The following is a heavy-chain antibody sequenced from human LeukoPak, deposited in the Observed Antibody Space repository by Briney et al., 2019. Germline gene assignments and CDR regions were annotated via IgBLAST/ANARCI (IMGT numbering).Heavy chain of an antibody. CDR2: ISGSGGST. D-gene: IGHD5-18*01. CDR3: AKMAYSYGYTFDY. V-gene: IGHV3-23*01. Sequence: GGSLRLSCAASGFTFSSYAMSWVRQAPGKGLEWVSAISGSGGSTYYADSVKGRFTISRDTSKNTLYLQMNSLRADDTAVYYCAKMAYSYGYTFDYWGQGTLVTVSS. J-gene: IGHJ4*02. CDR1: GFTFSSYA.